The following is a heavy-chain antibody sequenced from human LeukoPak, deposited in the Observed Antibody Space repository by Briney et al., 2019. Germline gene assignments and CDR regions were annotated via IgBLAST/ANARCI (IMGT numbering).Heavy chain of an antibody. CDR2: INHSGST. CDR3: ARGKDSSGYYYYYYMDV. D-gene: IGHD3-22*01. Sequence: SETLSLTCAVYGGSFSGYYWSWIRQPPGKGLEWIGEINHSGSTNYSPSLKSRVTISVDTSKNQFSLKLSSVTAADTAVYYCARGKDSSGYYYYYYMDVWGKGTTVTVSS. CDR1: GGSFSGYY. J-gene: IGHJ6*03. V-gene: IGHV4-34*01.